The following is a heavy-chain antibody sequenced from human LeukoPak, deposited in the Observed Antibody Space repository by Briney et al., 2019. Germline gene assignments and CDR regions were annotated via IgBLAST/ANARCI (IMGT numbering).Heavy chain of an antibody. CDR1: GGSFSGYY. Sequence: SETLSLTCAVYGGSFSGYYWTWIRQSPGKGLEWIGEINHTGGTNYNPSLKSRVTISVDTSRNQFSLKLNSVTAADTAVYYCAKSNSYGLVDIWGQGTMVTVSS. CDR2: INHTGGT. D-gene: IGHD3-16*02. CDR3: AKSNSYGLVDI. J-gene: IGHJ3*02. V-gene: IGHV4-34*01.